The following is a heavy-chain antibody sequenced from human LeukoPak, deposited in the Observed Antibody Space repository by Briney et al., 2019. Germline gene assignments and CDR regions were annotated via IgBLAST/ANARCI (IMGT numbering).Heavy chain of an antibody. D-gene: IGHD3-22*01. CDR2: ISAYNGNT. J-gene: IGHJ6*03. CDR3: ARAGDYYDSSGYFFDYYYYYMDV. CDR1: GYTFTSYG. V-gene: IGHV1-18*01. Sequence: ASVKVSCKASGYTFTSYGISWVRQAPGQGLEWMGWISAYNGNTNYAQKFQGRVTMTRNTSISTAYMELSSLRSEDTAVYYCARAGDYYDSSGYFFDYYYYYMDVWGKGTTVTISS.